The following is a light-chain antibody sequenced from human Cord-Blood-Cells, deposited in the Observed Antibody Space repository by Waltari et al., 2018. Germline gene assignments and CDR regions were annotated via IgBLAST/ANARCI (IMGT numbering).Light chain of an antibody. J-gene: IGKJ1*01. CDR2: WAS. V-gene: IGKV4-1*01. CDR3: QQYYSTPPT. Sequence: DIVMTQSPDSLAVSLGERATINCKSSQSVLYSSNNKNYLAWYQQKPGKPPKMLMYWASTREYGVPERFSGSGSGTDFTLTISSLQAEDVAVYYCQQYYSTPPTFGQGTKVEIK. CDR1: QSVLYSSNNKNY.